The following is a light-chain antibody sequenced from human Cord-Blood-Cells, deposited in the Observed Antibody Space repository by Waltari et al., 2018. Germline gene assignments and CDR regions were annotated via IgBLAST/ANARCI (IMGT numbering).Light chain of an antibody. Sequence: SLSVSLGERATINCKSSQRVLYSSNNKNYLAWYQQKPGQPPKLLIYWASTRESGVPDRFSGSGSGTDFTLTISSLQAEDVAVYYCQQYYSTPYTFGQGTKLEIK. CDR3: QQYYSTPYT. J-gene: IGKJ2*01. V-gene: IGKV4-1*01. CDR1: QRVLYSSNNKNY. CDR2: WAS.